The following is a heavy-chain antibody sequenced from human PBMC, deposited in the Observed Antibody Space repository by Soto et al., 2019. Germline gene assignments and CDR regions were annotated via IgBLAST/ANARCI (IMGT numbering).Heavy chain of an antibody. D-gene: IGHD2-2*01. CDR1: GGSFSGYY. Sequence: QVQLQQWGAGLLKPSETLSLTCAVYGGSFSGYYWSWIRQPPGKGLEWIGEINHSGSTNYNPSLKSRVTISVDTSKTQFSRKMSSVTAADTAVYYCARDVVVPAAYLAYSSSSVSFGPILGIYYYYYMDVWGKGTTVTVSS. CDR3: ARDVVVPAAYLAYSSSSVSFGPILGIYYYYYMDV. J-gene: IGHJ6*03. V-gene: IGHV4-34*01. CDR2: INHSGST.